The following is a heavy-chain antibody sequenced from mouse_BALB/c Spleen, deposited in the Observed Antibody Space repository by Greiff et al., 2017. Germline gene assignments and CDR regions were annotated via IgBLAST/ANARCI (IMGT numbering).Heavy chain of an antibody. CDR2: IWAGGST. D-gene: IGHD1-1*01. J-gene: IGHJ1*01. CDR1: GFSLTSYG. V-gene: IGHV2-9*02. Sequence: QVQLKESGPGLVAPSQSLSITCTVSGFSLTSYGVHWVRQPPGKGLEWLGVIWAGGSTNYNSALMSRLSISKDNSKSQVFLKMNSLQTDDTAMYYCARVNLPLRYGSSYWYFDVWGAGTTVTVSS. CDR3: ARVNLPLRYGSSYWYFDV.